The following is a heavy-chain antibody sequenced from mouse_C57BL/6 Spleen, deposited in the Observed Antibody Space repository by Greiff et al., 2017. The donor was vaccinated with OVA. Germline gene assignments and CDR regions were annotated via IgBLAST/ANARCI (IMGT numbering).Heavy chain of an antibody. J-gene: IGHJ2*01. CDR2: ISSGGSYT. V-gene: IGHV5-6*02. CDR1: GFTFSSYG. Sequence: DVKLVESGGDLVKPGGSLKLSCAASGFTFSSYGMSWVRQTPDKRLEWVATISSGGSYTYYPDSVKGRFTISRDNAKNTLYLQMSSLKSEDTAMYYCARRDDYWGQGTTLTVSS. CDR3: ARRDDY.